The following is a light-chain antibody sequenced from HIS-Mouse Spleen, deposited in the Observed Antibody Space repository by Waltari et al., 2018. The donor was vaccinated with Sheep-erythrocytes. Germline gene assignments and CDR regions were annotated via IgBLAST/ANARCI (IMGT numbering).Light chain of an antibody. J-gene: IGLJ1*01. V-gene: IGLV3-1*01. Sequence: SYELTQPPSVSVSPGQTASITCSGDKLGDKYACWYQQKPGQSPVLVIYQDSKRPSGIPGRFSGYNSGNTATLTIRGTQAMDEADYYCQAWDSSTYVFGTGTKVTVL. CDR3: QAWDSSTYV. CDR2: QDS. CDR1: KLGDKY.